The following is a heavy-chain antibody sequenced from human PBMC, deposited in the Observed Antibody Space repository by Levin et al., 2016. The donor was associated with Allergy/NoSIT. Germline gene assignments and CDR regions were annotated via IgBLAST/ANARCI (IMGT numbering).Heavy chain of an antibody. D-gene: IGHD1-1*01. V-gene: IGHV4-61*01. CDR2: VYYSGSI. CDR3: ARGRRERAFDI. CDR1: GGSVSSGSYY. Sequence: SETLSLTCTVSGGSVSSGSYYWSWIRQPPGKGLEWLGYVYYSGSINYNPSLKSRATMSVDTSKNQLSLKLSSVTAADTAVYYCARGRRERAFDIWGQGTMVTVSS. J-gene: IGHJ3*02.